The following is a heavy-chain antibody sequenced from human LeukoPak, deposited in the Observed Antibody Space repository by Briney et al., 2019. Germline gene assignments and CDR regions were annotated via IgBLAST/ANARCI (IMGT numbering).Heavy chain of an antibody. CDR2: IYYSGST. V-gene: IGHV4-39*07. CDR3: ARENGDSYYFDY. Sequence: SETLSLTCTVSGGSISSDNYYWGWIRQPPGKGLEFIGSIYYSGSTYYNPSLKSRVTISVDTSKNQFSLKLSSVTAADTAVYYCARENGDSYYFDYWGQGTLVTVSS. CDR1: GGSISSDNYY. D-gene: IGHD4-17*01. J-gene: IGHJ4*02.